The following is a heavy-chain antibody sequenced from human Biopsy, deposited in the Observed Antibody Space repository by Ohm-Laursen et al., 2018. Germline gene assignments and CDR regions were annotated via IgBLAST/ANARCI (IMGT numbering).Heavy chain of an antibody. CDR2: INPNSGNA. D-gene: IGHD3-9*01. CDR3: ARVPAYPSIDGYYGLDL. Sequence: AASVKVSCKASGGTFINYAISWVRQAPGHGLEWMGWINPNSGNANYAQSFQGRLTVTRDTSISTAYMELTSLTFDDTAIYYCARVPAYPSIDGYYGLDLWGQGTTVIVSS. CDR1: GGTFINYA. V-gene: IGHV1-2*02. J-gene: IGHJ6*02.